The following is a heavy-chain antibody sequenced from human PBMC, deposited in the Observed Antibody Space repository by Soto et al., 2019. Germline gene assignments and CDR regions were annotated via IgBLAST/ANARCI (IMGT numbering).Heavy chain of an antibody. V-gene: IGHV3-48*01. CDR3: AREGSGSYYTEYFQR. CDR1: GFTFSSYS. CDR2: ISSSSSTI. Sequence: EVQLVESGGGLVQPGGSLRLSCAASGFTFSSYSMNWVRQAPGKGLEWVSYISSSSSTIYYADSVKGRFTISRDNAKNSLYLQMNSLRAEDTAVYYCAREGSGSYYTEYFQRWGQGTLVTVSS. J-gene: IGHJ1*01. D-gene: IGHD3-10*01.